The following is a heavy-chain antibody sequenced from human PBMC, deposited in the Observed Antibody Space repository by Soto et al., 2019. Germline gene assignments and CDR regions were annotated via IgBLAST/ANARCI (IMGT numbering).Heavy chain of an antibody. D-gene: IGHD5-18*01. CDR2: IKSKSDGETT. V-gene: IGHV3-15*01. CDR1: GFSFSDAW. CDR3: TTLHSYGLDY. J-gene: IGHJ4*02. Sequence: EVQLVESGGGLVQPGGSLRLSCAASGFSFSDAWMIWVRQAPGKGLQWVGRIKSKSDGETTDYAAPVKGRFAISRDDSQNTLFAQMHSLKTEDTAVYYCTTLHSYGLDYWGQGALVTVSS.